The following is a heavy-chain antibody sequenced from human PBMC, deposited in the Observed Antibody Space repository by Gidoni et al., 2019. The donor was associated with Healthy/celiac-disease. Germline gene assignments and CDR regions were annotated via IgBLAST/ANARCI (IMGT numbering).Heavy chain of an antibody. CDR2: ISSSSSYI. CDR3: ARVTTIVRSFDI. CDR1: GFTFSSYS. J-gene: IGHJ3*02. Sequence: EVPLVESGGGLVKPGGSLRLSCAASGFTFSSYSMNWVRQAPGKGLEWVSSISSSSSYIYYADSVKGRFTISRDNAKNSLYLQMNNLRAEDTAVYYCARVTTIVRSFDIWGQGTMVTVSS. D-gene: IGHD3-22*01. V-gene: IGHV3-21*01.